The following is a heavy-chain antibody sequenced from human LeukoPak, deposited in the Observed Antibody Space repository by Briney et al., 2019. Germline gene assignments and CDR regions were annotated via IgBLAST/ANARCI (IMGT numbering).Heavy chain of an antibody. V-gene: IGHV3-7*01. D-gene: IGHD5-18*01. Sequence: GGSLRLSCAASGFNFNAHWMTWVRQAPGKGLEWVANVKEDGSEKYYVDSVRGRFTISKDNAKNSVSLQMNSLRAEDTAVYYCARDGPTAYFDHWGQGAQVTVSS. CDR3: ARDGPTAYFDH. J-gene: IGHJ4*02. CDR1: GFNFNAHW. CDR2: VKEDGSEK.